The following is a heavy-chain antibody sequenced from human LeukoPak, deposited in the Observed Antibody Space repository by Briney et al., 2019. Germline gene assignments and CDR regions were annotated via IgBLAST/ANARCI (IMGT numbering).Heavy chain of an antibody. V-gene: IGHV1-69*05. CDR1: GGTFSYYA. Sequence: GPQVKVSCTVSGGTFSYYAFSWVRQAPGQGLEWMAGIIPIADTTDYAQNFQGRVTITTDESMTTVYMEPSSLRSEDTAVYYGARARFEKSEYYFDYWGQGTLVTVSS. J-gene: IGHJ4*02. CDR3: ARARFEKSEYYFDY. CDR2: IIPIADTT.